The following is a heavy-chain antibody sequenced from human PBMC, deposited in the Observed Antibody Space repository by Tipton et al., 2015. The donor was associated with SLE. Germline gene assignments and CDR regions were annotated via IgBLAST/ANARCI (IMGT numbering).Heavy chain of an antibody. V-gene: IGHV4-59*08. J-gene: IGHJ3*02. D-gene: IGHD2-15*01. CDR3: AIPTTQHCSGGGCYRHDAFDI. Sequence: TLSLTCTVSGGSITNHYWNWIRQPPGKGLEWIGCIYHRGNTAYNTSLKSRVTMSVDTSKKQVSLKLNSVTAADTAVYYCAIPTTQHCSGGGCYRHDAFDIWGQGTMVTVSS. CDR2: IYHRGNT. CDR1: GGSITNHY.